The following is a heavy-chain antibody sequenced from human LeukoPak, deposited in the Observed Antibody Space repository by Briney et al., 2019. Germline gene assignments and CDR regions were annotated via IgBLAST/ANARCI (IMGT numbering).Heavy chain of an antibody. Sequence: GGSLRLSCAASGFTFSSYSMNWVRQAPGKGLEWVSAISGSGGSTYYADSVKGRFTISRDNSKNTLYLQMNSLRAEDTAVYYCAKACIVVVPAAGLDYWGQGTLVTVSS. CDR1: GFTFSSYS. CDR3: AKACIVVVPAAGLDY. CDR2: ISGSGGST. V-gene: IGHV3-23*01. D-gene: IGHD2-2*01. J-gene: IGHJ4*02.